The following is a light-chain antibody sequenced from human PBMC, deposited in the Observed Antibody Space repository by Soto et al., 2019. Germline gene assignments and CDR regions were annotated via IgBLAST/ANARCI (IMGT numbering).Light chain of an antibody. J-gene: IGLJ3*02. V-gene: IGLV1-47*01. CDR2: RND. Sequence: QSVLTQPPSASGTPGQKVTISCSGTTYNIGTDFAYWFQQLPGTAPTLLIYRNDQRPSGVSDRFSGSKSGTSASLAISGLRSEDEADYYCVSWDGSLSGWVFGGGTKLTVL. CDR1: TYNIGTDF. CDR3: VSWDGSLSGWV.